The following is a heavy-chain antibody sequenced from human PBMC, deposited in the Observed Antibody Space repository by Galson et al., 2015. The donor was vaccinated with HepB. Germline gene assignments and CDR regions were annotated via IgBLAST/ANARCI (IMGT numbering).Heavy chain of an antibody. CDR1: GYTFSSYR. Sequence: SVKVSCKASGYTFSSYRISWVRQAPGQGLEWMGWISAYNGSTKYARKFQGRVTMTTDTSTTATYMEVTSLRSDDTAIYYCARGRGSGWSFDYWGQGTLVTVSS. V-gene: IGHV1-18*01. D-gene: IGHD6-19*01. CDR2: ISAYNGST. CDR3: ARGRGSGWSFDY. J-gene: IGHJ4*02.